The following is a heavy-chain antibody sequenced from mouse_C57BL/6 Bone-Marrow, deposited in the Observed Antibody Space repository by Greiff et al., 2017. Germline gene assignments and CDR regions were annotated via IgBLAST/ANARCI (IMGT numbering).Heavy chain of an antibody. CDR2: IDPSDSET. Sequence: VKLQQPGAELVRPGSSVKLSCKASGYTFTSYWMHWVKQRPIQGLDWIGNIDPSDSETHYNQKFKDKATLTVDKSSSTAYMQLSSLTSEDSAVYYCAGITTEFAYWGQGTLVTVSA. V-gene: IGHV1-52*01. CDR3: AGITTEFAY. J-gene: IGHJ3*01. CDR1: GYTFTSYW. D-gene: IGHD2-4*01.